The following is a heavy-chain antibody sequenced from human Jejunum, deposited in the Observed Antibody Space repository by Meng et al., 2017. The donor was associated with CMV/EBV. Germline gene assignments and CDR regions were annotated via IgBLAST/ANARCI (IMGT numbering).Heavy chain of an antibody. V-gene: IGHV1-18*01. J-gene: IGHJ6*02. Sequence: SGYSFTAYGIHWVRQAPGQGLEWMGWISAYDGNTKSAQKFQGRVTVTTDTSTNTAYMELRSLRSDDTAVYYCARGQYYLYYDFMDVWGQGTTVTVSS. D-gene: IGHD3-16*01. CDR3: ARGQYYLYYDFMDV. CDR1: GYSFTAYG. CDR2: ISAYDGNT.